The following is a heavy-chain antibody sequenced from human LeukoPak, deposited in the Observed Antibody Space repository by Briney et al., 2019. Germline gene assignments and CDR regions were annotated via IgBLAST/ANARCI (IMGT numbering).Heavy chain of an antibody. D-gene: IGHD2-15*01. J-gene: IGHJ4*02. V-gene: IGHV4-59*01. CDR2: ICYSGST. Sequence: SETLSLTCTVSGGSISSYYWTWIRQPPGKGLEWIGYICYSGSTSYNPSLKSRVTISEDTSKNQFSLKLSSVTAADTAVYYCARAPELYYFDYWGQGTLVTVSS. CDR3: ARAPELYYFDY. CDR1: GGSISSYY.